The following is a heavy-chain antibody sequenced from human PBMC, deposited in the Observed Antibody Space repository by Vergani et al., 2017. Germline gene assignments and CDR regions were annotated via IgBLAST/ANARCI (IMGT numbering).Heavy chain of an antibody. CDR1: GFTFSSYS. Sequence: EVQLVESGGGLVKPGGSLRLSCAASGFTFSSYSMNWVRQAPGKGLEWVSSIRTIRSYIYYADSVKGRFTISRDNAKNSLYLQMNSLRAEDTALYYCAREGIDCSSTRCYTRWLRQDWYFDLWGRGTLVTFSS. D-gene: IGHD2-2*02. CDR2: IRTIRSYI. J-gene: IGHJ2*01. V-gene: IGHV3-21*01. CDR3: AREGIDCSSTRCYTRWLRQDWYFDL.